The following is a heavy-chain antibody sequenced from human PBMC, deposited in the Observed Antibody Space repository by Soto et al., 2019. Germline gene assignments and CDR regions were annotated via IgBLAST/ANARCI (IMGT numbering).Heavy chain of an antibody. D-gene: IGHD4-17*01. V-gene: IGHV4-61*01. Sequence: SETLSLTCSVSGGPVSDKTYYWSWIRQPPGKRLEWIGYVYYSGTTNYNPSLKSRVTISVDLSKNRFSLRLSSVTTADTALYYCARTTAVPNTLRSRYFFDYWGQGTLVTVSS. CDR3: ARTTAVPNTLRSRYFFDY. J-gene: IGHJ4*02. CDR2: VYYSGTT. CDR1: GGPVSDKTYY.